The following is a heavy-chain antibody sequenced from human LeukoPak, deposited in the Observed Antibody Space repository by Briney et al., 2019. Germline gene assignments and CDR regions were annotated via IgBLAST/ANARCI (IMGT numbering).Heavy chain of an antibody. CDR3: ARRARITISSGYFDY. J-gene: IGHJ4*02. D-gene: IGHD3-3*01. CDR2: IYYSGSA. V-gene: IGHV4-39*01. CDR1: GGSICSSGYS. Sequence: SETLSLTCTVSGGSICSSGYSWGWVRQPPGKGLEWIGSIYYSGSAYYNPSLQSRVAISVDTSKTQFSLKLSSVTAADTAVYYCARRARITISSGYFDYWGQGTLVTVSS.